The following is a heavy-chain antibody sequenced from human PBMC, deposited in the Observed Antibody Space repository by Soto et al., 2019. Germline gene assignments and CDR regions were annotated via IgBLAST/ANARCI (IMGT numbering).Heavy chain of an antibody. J-gene: IGHJ4*02. CDR3: ATRVNAVASFDY. V-gene: IGHV1-24*01. CDR2: FDPEDGET. CDR1: GYTLTELS. D-gene: IGHD6-19*01. Sequence: ASVKVSCKVSGYTLTELSMHWVRQAPGKGLEWMGGFDPEDGETIYAQKFQGRVTMTEDTSTDTAYMELSSLRSEDTAVYYCATRVNAVASFDYWGQGTLVSGSS.